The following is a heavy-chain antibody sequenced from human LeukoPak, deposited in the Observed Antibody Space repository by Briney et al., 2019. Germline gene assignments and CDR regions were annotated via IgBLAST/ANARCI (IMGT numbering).Heavy chain of an antibody. CDR2: IYHSGST. D-gene: IGHD4-11*01. CDR3: ARSTVGDAFDI. CDR1: GYSISSGYY. J-gene: IGHJ3*02. V-gene: IGHV4-38-2*02. Sequence: SETLSLTCTVSGYSISSGYYWGWIRQPPGKGLEWIGSIYHSGSTYYNPSLKSRVTISVDTSKNQFSLKLSSVTAADTAVYYCARSTVGDAFDIWGQGTMVTVSS.